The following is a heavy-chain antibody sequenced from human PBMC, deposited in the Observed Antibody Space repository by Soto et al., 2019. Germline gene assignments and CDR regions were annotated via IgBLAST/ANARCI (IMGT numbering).Heavy chain of an antibody. J-gene: IGHJ6*02. V-gene: IGHV3-30-3*01. Sequence: QVQLVESGGGVVQPGRSLRLSCAASGFTFSSYAMHWVRQAPGKGLEWVAVISYDGSNKYYADSVKGRFTISRDNSKNTLYLQMNSLRAEDTAVYYCARERWHTIYYYYGMDVWGQGTTVTVSS. D-gene: IGHD4-17*01. CDR2: ISYDGSNK. CDR1: GFTFSSYA. CDR3: ARERWHTIYYYYGMDV.